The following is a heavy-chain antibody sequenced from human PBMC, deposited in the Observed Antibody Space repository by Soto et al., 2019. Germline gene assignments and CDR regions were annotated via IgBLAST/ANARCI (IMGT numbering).Heavy chain of an antibody. CDR3: ARVTRIAARLWYFDY. CDR2: ISSSSSYI. Sequence: GGSLRLSCAASGFTFSSYSMNWVRQAPGKGLEWVSSISSSSSYIYYADSVRGRFTISRDNAKNSLYLQMNSLRAEDTAVYYCARVTRIAARLWYFDYWGQGTLVTVSS. J-gene: IGHJ4*02. D-gene: IGHD6-6*01. V-gene: IGHV3-21*01. CDR1: GFTFSSYS.